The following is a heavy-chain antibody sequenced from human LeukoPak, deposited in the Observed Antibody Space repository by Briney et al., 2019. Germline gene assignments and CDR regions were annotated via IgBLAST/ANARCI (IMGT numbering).Heavy chain of an antibody. Sequence: PGRCLRLSCAASGFTFSSYVMHWVRQAPGKGLECVAVISNDGSEKYYADSVKGRFTISRDNSKNTLYLQMNSLGPEDTALYYCARDGGFTRGWTYGAGDYWGQGTLVAVSS. CDR1: GFTFSSYV. D-gene: IGHD3-10*01. V-gene: IGHV3-30*04. CDR2: ISNDGSEK. CDR3: ARDGGFTRGWTYGAGDY. J-gene: IGHJ4*02.